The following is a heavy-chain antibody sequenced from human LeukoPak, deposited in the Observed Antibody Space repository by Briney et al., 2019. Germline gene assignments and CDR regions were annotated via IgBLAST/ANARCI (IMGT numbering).Heavy chain of an antibody. V-gene: IGHV3-64D*09. CDR3: ARGRIAISGSYAY. J-gene: IGHJ4*02. CDR2: ISGNGGTT. Sequence: PGGSLRLSCSASGFTFSSYAMHWVRQAPGKGLEYVSGISGNGGTTSYADSLKGRFTISKDNSKNTLYLQMSSLRAEDTAVYYCARGRIAISGSYAYWGQGTLVTVSS. CDR1: GFTFSSYA. D-gene: IGHD1-26*01.